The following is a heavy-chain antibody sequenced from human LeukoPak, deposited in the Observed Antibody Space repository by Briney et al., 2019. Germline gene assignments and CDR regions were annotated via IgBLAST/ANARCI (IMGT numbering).Heavy chain of an antibody. Sequence: KASETLSLTCTVSGGSISSSSYYWGWIRQPPGKGLEWIGSIYYSGSTYYNPSLKSRVTISVDTSKNQFSLKLSSVTAADTAVYYCARGTGGYDYVWGSYRLGLDYWGQGTLVTVSS. CDR1: GGSISSSSYY. J-gene: IGHJ4*02. CDR2: IYYSGST. CDR3: ARGTGGYDYVWGSYRLGLDY. V-gene: IGHV4-39*01. D-gene: IGHD3-16*02.